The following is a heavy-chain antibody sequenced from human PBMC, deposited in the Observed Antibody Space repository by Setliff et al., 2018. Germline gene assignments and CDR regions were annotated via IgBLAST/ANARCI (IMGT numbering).Heavy chain of an antibody. CDR3: ARVAGRGRYWYFDL. CDR1: GFTFDDYA. Sequence: GGSLRLSCAASGFTFDDYAMHWVRQAPGKGLEWVSLISWDGGSTYYADSVKGRFTISRDNSKNSLYLQMNSLRAEDTALYYCARVAGRGRYWYFDLWGRGTLVTVSS. V-gene: IGHV3-43D*03. J-gene: IGHJ2*01. CDR2: ISWDGGST.